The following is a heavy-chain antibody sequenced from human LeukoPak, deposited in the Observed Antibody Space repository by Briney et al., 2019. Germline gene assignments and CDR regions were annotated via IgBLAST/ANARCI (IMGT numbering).Heavy chain of an antibody. D-gene: IGHD3-3*01. Sequence: ASVKVSCKASGYTFTGYYMHWVRQAPGQGLEWMGWINPNSGGTNYAQKFPGRVTMTRDTSVSTAYMELSRLRSDDTAVYYCARDGEDFGGFYYYYYMDVWAKGPRSPSP. V-gene: IGHV1-2*02. CDR1: GYTFTGYY. J-gene: IGHJ6*03. CDR3: ARDGEDFGGFYYYYYMDV. CDR2: INPNSGGT.